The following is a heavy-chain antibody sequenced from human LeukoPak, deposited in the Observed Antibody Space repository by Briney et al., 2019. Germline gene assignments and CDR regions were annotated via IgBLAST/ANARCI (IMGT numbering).Heavy chain of an antibody. D-gene: IGHD4-17*01. CDR3: ARDRSDSGDYVLLDR. CDR2: IYYSGST. V-gene: IGHV4-59*01. J-gene: IGHJ5*02. CDR1: GGSISSYY. Sequence: SETLSLTCTVSGGSISSYYWSWIRQPPGKGLEWIGYIYYSGSTNYNPSLKSRVTISVDTSKNQFSLKLSSVTAADTAVYYCARDRSDSGDYVLLDRWGQGTLVTVSS.